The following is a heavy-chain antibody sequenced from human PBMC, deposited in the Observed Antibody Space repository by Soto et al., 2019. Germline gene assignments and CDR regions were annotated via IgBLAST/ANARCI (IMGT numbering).Heavy chain of an antibody. CDR1: GGTFANFI. Sequence: QVQLVQSGAEVKEPGSSVKVSCKASGGTFANFIMNWVRQTPGQGLEWMGGIVPMFGTATYAEKFKGRVTISATESTSTAYMALTSLRSEDTAVYYCARNGTYSSSLSQYSGMDVWGQGTTVTVS. D-gene: IGHD6-6*01. J-gene: IGHJ6*02. CDR3: ARNGTYSSSLSQYSGMDV. V-gene: IGHV1-69*01. CDR2: IVPMFGTA.